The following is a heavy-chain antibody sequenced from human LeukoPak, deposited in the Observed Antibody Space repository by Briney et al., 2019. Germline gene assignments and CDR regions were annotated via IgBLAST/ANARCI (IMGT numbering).Heavy chain of an antibody. D-gene: IGHD5-24*01. CDR3: ARDSAGWLQLPSAFDI. V-gene: IGHV3-23*01. CDR1: GFTFSSYA. J-gene: IGHJ3*02. CDR2: ISGSGGST. Sequence: SGGSLRLSCAASGFTFSSYAMSWVRQAPGKGLEWVSAISGSGGSTYYADSVKGRFTISRDNAKNSLYLQMNSLRAEDTAVYYCARDSAGWLQLPSAFDIWGQGTMVTVSS.